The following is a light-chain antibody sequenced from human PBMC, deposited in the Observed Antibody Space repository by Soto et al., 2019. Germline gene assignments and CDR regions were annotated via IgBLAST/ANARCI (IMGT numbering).Light chain of an antibody. CDR3: QHYGSSPYT. J-gene: IGKJ2*01. V-gene: IGKV3-20*01. CDR1: PSVSSSY. Sequence: EIVLTQSPGTLPLSPGERVTLSCRASPSVSSSYLAWYQQKPGQAPRLLFYGASRRATGIPDRFSGGQSGTDFTLTVSRLEPEDFAVYFCQHYGSSPYTFGQGTKLEI. CDR2: GAS.